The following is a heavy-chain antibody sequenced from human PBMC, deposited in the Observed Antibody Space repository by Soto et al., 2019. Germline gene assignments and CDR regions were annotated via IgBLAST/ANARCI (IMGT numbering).Heavy chain of an antibody. CDR1: GYTFPSYG. D-gene: IGHD6-19*01. V-gene: IGHV1-18*04. J-gene: IGHJ4*01. CDR3: ARDRSGWTDY. CDR2: ISAYNGNK. Sequence: ASVKVSCKASGYTFPSYGIHWVRQPPGQGLEWMGWISAYNGNKNYAQKLQGRVTMTTDTSTSTAYMELSSLRSDDTPVYYCARDRSGWTDYWGQGTLVTVSS.